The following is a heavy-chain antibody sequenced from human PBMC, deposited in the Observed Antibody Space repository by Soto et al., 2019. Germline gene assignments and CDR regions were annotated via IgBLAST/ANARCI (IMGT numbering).Heavy chain of an antibody. Sequence: QVQLVQSGAEEKKPGASVKVSCKASGYTFTSYAMHWVRQAPGQRLEWMGWINAGNGNTKYSPKFQGRVTITRDTSASTAYMELSSLRSEDTAVYYCARSLVVVTALDYWGQGTLVTVSS. CDR2: INAGNGNT. V-gene: IGHV1-3*05. J-gene: IGHJ4*02. CDR1: GYTFTSYA. D-gene: IGHD2-21*02. CDR3: ARSLVVVTALDY.